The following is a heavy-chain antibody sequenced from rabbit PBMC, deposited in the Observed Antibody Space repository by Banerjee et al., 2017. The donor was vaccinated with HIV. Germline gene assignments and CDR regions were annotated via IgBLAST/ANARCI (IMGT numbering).Heavy chain of an antibody. V-gene: IGHV1S40*01. CDR1: GFSFSSNYY. CDR3: ARDLGASGAYGIDL. Sequence: QSLEESGGGLVQPEGSLTLTCTASGFSFSSNYYMCWVRQAPGKGLEWIACIPAGSSGNIGYANWAKGRFTISKTSSTTVTLQMTSLTAADTATYFCARDLGASGAYGIDLWGPGTLVTVS. CDR2: IPAGSSGNI. D-gene: IGHD6-1*01. J-gene: IGHJ4*01.